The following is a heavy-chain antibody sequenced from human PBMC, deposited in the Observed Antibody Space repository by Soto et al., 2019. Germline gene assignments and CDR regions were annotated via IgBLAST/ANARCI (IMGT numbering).Heavy chain of an antibody. CDR3: ASTYDFWSGYTDYGMDV. CDR2: ISGSGGST. V-gene: IGHV3-23*01. D-gene: IGHD3-3*01. CDR1: GFTFSSYA. Sequence: EVQLLESGGGLVQPGGSLRLSCAASGFTFSSYAMSWVRQAPGKGLEWVSAISGSGGSTYYADSVKGRFTISRDNSKNTLYQQMNSLRAEDTAVYYCASTYDFWSGYTDYGMDVWGQGTTVTVSS. J-gene: IGHJ6*02.